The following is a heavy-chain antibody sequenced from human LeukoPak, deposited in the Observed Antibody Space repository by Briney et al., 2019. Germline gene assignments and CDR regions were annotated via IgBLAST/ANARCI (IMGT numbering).Heavy chain of an antibody. J-gene: IGHJ4*02. CDR3: ARLPYYYDSSGHTGGY. V-gene: IGHV4-59*08. CDR2: IYYSGST. CDR1: GGSISSYY. D-gene: IGHD3-22*01. Sequence: SETLSLTCTVSGGSISSYYWSWIRQPPGKGLEWIGYIYYSGSTNYNPSLKSRVTISVDTSKNQFSLKLSSVTAADTAVYYCARLPYYYDSSGHTGGYWGQGTLVTVSS.